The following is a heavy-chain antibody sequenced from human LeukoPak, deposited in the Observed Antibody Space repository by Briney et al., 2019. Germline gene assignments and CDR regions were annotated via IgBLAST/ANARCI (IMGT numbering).Heavy chain of an antibody. V-gene: IGHV3-7*01. CDR3: ARAMDV. CDR1: GFTFSNYW. CDR2: MKEDGSEK. J-gene: IGHJ6*02. Sequence: PGGSLRLSCAASGFTFSNYWMTWVRQAPGKGLEWVANMKEDGSEKYYVDSVKGRFTISRDNAKNSLYLQMNGLRAEDTAVYYCARAMDVWGQGTTVTVSS.